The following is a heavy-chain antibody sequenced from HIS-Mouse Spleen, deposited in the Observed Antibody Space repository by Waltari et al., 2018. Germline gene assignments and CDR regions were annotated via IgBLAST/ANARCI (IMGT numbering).Heavy chain of an antibody. V-gene: IGHV4-30-4*01. CDR1: GGSISSGDYY. CDR2: IYNSGGT. J-gene: IGHJ4*02. CDR3: ARDMRTAPDY. D-gene: IGHD2-21*02. Sequence: QVQLQESGPGLVKPSQTLSLTCTVSGGSISSGDYYWSWIRQPPGKGMEWIWYIYNSGGTSYTPSLKSRVTISVDTSKNQFSLKLSSVTAADTAVYYCARDMRTAPDYWGQGTLVTVSS.